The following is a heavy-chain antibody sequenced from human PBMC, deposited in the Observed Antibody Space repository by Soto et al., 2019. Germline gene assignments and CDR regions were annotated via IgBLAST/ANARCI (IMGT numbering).Heavy chain of an antibody. CDR2: INHSGST. J-gene: IGHJ6*02. CDR1: GGSFSGYY. CDR3: ARLGYSSGWYRDYYYYYGMDV. V-gene: IGHV4-34*01. D-gene: IGHD6-19*01. Sequence: SETLSLTCAVYGGSFSGYYWSWIRQPPGKGLEWIGEINHSGSTNYNPSLKSRVTISVDTSKNQFSLKLSSVIAADTAVYYCARLGYSSGWYRDYYYYYGMDVWGQGTTVTVSS.